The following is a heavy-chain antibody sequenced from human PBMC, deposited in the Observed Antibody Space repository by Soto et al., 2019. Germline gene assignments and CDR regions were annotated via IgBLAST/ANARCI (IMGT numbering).Heavy chain of an antibody. CDR2: INPNSGGT. Sequence: ASVKVPCKASGYTFTGYYMRWVRQAPGQGLEFMGWINPNSGGTNYAQKFQGRVTMTRDTSISTAYMELSRLRSDDTAVYYCARDFEVASVYTYYYYGMDVWGQGTTVTVSS. V-gene: IGHV1-2*02. J-gene: IGHJ6*02. D-gene: IGHD2-8*01. CDR3: ARDFEVASVYTYYYYGMDV. CDR1: GYTFTGYY.